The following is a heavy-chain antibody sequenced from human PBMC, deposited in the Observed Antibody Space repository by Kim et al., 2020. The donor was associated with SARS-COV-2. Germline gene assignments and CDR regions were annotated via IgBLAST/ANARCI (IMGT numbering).Heavy chain of an antibody. V-gene: IGHV4-4*07. D-gene: IGHD1-1*01. J-gene: IGHJ6*03. CDR3: AREYLGLENWNDGPGRYYYYMDV. CDR2: IYTSGST. Sequence: SETLSLTCTVSGGSISSYYWSWIRQPAGKGLEWIGRIYTSGSTNYNPSLKSRVTMSVDTSKNQFSLKLSSVTAADTAVYYCAREYLGLENWNDGPGRYYYYMDVWGKGTTVTVSS. CDR1: GGSISSYY.